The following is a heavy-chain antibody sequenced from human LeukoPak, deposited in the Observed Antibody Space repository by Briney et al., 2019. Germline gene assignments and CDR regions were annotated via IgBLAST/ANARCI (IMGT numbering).Heavy chain of an antibody. CDR3: ARSIMIFGVARGLGDWFDP. J-gene: IGHJ5*02. CDR1: GFIFTNYF. CDR2: IKHDGSEK. D-gene: IGHD3-3*01. V-gene: IGHV3-7*01. Sequence: GGSLRLSCAASGFIFTNYFMSWVRQAPGKGLEWVASIKHDGSEKYYVDSVRGRFTISRDNSKNTLYLQMNSLRPEDTAVYYCARSIMIFGVARGLGDWFDPWGQGTLVTVSS.